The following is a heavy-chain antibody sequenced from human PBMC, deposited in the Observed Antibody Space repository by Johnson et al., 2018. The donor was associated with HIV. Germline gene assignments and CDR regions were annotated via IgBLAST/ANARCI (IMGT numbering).Heavy chain of an antibody. D-gene: IGHD2-8*02. CDR3: ARGPSGLVTASDI. CDR2: IKSKTDGGTT. J-gene: IGHJ3*02. Sequence: MLLVESGGGLVKPGGSLRLSCAASGFTFSNAWMSWVRQAPGKGLEWVGRIKSKTDGGTTDYAAPVKGRFTISRDNSKNTLYLQMNSLRADDTAVYHCARGPSGLVTASDIWGHGTMVTVSS. CDR1: GFTFSNAW. V-gene: IGHV3-15*01.